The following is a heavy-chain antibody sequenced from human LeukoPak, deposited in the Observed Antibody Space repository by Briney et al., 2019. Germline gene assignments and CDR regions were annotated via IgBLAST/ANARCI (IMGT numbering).Heavy chain of an antibody. CDR1: GGSLNDYY. V-gene: IGHV4-59*01. CDR2: IYYNGST. CDR3: ARAGYTSGWYGGNYYFDY. D-gene: IGHD6-19*01. J-gene: IGHJ4*02. Sequence: SETLSLTCTVSGGSLNDYYWSWVRQPPGEGLEWIGYIYYNGSTKYNPSLKSRVTISVDTSKNQFSLRLSSVTAADTAVYYCARAGYTSGWYGGNYYFDYWGQGTLVSVSS.